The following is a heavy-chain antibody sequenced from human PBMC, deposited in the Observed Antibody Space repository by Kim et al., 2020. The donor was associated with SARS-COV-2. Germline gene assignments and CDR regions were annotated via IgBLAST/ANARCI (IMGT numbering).Heavy chain of an antibody. CDR1: GFTFKFYT. D-gene: IGHD3-16*02. Sequence: GGSLRLSCEASGFTFKFYTMHWVRQAPGKGLEWVSGISWNSDFINYADSVKGRFPISTDTAKNSLYLQMNSLPTEDTALYFCAKDATEIALVTSAIDVWG. V-gene: IGHV3-9*01. J-gene: IGHJ6*03. CDR3: AKDATEIALVTSAIDV. CDR2: ISWNSDFI.